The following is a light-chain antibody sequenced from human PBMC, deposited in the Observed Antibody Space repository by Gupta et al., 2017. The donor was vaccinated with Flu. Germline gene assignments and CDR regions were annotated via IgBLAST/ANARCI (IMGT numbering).Light chain of an antibody. CDR1: QSVGSN. J-gene: IGKJ4*01. V-gene: IGKV3-15*01. Sequence: EIVMTQSPATLSVSPGERATLSCRASQSVGSNLAWLQQKPGQAPRLLIYGASTRATGIPARFSGSGSGTEFTLTISSLQSEDFAVYYCQQDHNWPPLTFGGGTKVEIK. CDR2: GAS. CDR3: QQDHNWPPLT.